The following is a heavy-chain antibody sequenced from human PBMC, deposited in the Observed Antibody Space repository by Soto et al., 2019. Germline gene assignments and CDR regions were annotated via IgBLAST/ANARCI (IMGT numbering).Heavy chain of an antibody. D-gene: IGHD3-9*01. J-gene: IGHJ3*02. CDR2: INPSGGST. Sequence: ASVKVSCKASGYTFTSYYMYWVRQAPGQGLEWMGIINPSGGSTSYAQKFQGRVTMTRDTSTSTVYMELSSLRSEDTAVYYCARRYFDWLEAPDGAFDIWGQGTMVTVS. CDR3: ARRYFDWLEAPDGAFDI. CDR1: GYTFTSYY. V-gene: IGHV1-46*03.